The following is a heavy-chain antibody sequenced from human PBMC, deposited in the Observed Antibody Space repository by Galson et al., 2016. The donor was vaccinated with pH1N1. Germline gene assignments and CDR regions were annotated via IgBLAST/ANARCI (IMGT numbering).Heavy chain of an antibody. J-gene: IGHJ2*01. CDR2: IIPIFKTT. Sequence: SVKVSCKASGGTFGSYGINWVRQAPGQGLEWMGGIIPIFKTTKYAQNFQGRVTITADESTTTAYMELSSLRSEDTAVYYCSREDYYDTDLSDWYFDLWGRGTLLTVSS. V-gene: IGHV1-69*13. CDR3: SREDYYDTDLSDWYFDL. D-gene: IGHD3-22*01. CDR1: GGTFGSYG.